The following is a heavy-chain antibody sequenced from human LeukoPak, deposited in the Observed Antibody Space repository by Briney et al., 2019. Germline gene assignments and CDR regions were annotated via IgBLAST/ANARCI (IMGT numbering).Heavy chain of an antibody. Sequence: GGSLRLSCAASRFTFSNYGMHWVRQAPGKGLEWVAVIYYDGSKQYYADSVKGRFTISRDNSKNTLYLQMSSLTGDDAAVYYCARDVRSWYFDLWGRGTVITVSS. D-gene: IGHD2-8*01. J-gene: IGHJ2*01. CDR1: RFTFSNYG. V-gene: IGHV3-33*01. CDR2: IYYDGSKQ. CDR3: ARDVRSWYFDL.